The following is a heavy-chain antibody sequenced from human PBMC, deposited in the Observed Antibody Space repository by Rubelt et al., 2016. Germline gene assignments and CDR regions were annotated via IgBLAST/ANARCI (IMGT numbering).Heavy chain of an antibody. J-gene: IGHJ5*02. CDR3: AGRTNWFDP. CDR2: IHYTGST. CDR1: GGSISSSSYN. V-gene: IGHV4-39*01. Sequence: QVQLQESGPGLVKPSETLSLSCTVSGGSISSSSYNWGWIRQTPGKGLEWIGSIHYTGSTFYDPSLPSRVTISVDTSKNQFARKLTPVTAADTAVYYCAGRTNWFDPWGQGTLVTVSS.